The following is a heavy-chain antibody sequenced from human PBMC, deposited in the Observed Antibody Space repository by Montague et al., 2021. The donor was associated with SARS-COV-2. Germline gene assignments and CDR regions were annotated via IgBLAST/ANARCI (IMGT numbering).Heavy chain of an antibody. CDR2: ITSDGGII. CDR1: GFTFSRHE. CDR3: ATLARGLFDHGMDV. Sequence: SLRLSCAASGFTFSRHEVNWVRQASGKGLEWVSYITSDGGIIYYAGFVEGRFTISRDNAKNSLYLHMNSLRVGDTAVYYCATLARGLFDHGMDVWGQGTTVTVSS. V-gene: IGHV3-48*03. J-gene: IGHJ6*02. D-gene: IGHD3-10*01.